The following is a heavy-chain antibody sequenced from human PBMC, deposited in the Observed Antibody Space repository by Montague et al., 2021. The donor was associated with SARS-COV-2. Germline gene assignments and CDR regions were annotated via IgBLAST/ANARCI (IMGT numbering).Heavy chain of an antibody. Sequence: SETLSLTCTVSGGSISSSSYYWGWIRQPPGKGLEWLGSIYYSGSTYYXXXLKSRVTISVDTSKNQFSLKLSSVTAADTAVYYCARQGSGSYYNWFDPWGQGTLVTVSS. CDR3: ARQGSGSYYNWFDP. CDR1: GGSISSSSYY. J-gene: IGHJ5*02. CDR2: IYYSGST. D-gene: IGHD1-26*01. V-gene: IGHV4-39*01.